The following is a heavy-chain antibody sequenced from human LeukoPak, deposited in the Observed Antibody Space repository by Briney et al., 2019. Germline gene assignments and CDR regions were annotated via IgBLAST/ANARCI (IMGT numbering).Heavy chain of an antibody. D-gene: IGHD3-10*01. V-gene: IGHV3-53*01. CDR2: IRSGGST. J-gene: IGHJ3*01. Sequence: GGSLRLSCAASGFTFSRSSMNWVRQAPGKELEWVSVIRSGGSTVYADSVKGRFTISRDNSKNTLYLQLNSLRAEDTAVYYCAREGSGRTAYNDGLDVWGQGTMVTVSS. CDR1: GFTFSRSS. CDR3: AREGSGRTAYNDGLDV.